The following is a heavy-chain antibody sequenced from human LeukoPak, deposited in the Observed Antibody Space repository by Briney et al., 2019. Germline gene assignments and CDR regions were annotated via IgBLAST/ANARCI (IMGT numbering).Heavy chain of an antibody. J-gene: IGHJ4*02. CDR2: IYYSGST. D-gene: IGHD6-19*01. CDR3: ASISSGWYAPFDY. Sequence: SETLSLTCTVSGDSINSGVYSWSWIRQPPGKGLEWIGYIYYSGSTNYNPSLKSRVTISVDASKNQFSLKLSSVTAADTAVYYCASISSGWYAPFDYWGQGTLVTVSS. V-gene: IGHV4-61*08. CDR1: GDSINSGVYS.